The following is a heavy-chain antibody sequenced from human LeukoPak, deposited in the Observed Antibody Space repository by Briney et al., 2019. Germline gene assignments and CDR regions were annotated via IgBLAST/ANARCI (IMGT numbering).Heavy chain of an antibody. V-gene: IGHV3-23*01. CDR3: ARDRLYCSGGSCYSGY. J-gene: IGHJ4*02. CDR1: GFTFNTYT. CDR2: ISDSGGST. D-gene: IGHD2-15*01. Sequence: GGSLRLSCAASGFTFNTYTMSWVRQVPGKGLEWVSAISDSGGSTYYAGSVKGRFTISRDNSKNTLYLQMNSLRVEDTAVYYCARDRLYCSGGSCYSGYWGQGTLVTVSS.